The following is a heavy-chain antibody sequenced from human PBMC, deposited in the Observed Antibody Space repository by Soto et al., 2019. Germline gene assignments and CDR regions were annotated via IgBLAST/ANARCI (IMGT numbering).Heavy chain of an antibody. D-gene: IGHD5-12*01. CDR1: GYNFIGHW. V-gene: IGHV5-10-1*01. Sequence: PGESMKIYCKGSGYNFIGHWISWVRQMPGKGLEWMGRIDPSESNSIYSPSFQGHVIISADKSINTAYLQWISLKASDTAMYYCARHMVIVAATETWGQGTLVTVSS. CDR2: IDPSESNS. J-gene: IGHJ5*02. CDR3: ARHMVIVAATET.